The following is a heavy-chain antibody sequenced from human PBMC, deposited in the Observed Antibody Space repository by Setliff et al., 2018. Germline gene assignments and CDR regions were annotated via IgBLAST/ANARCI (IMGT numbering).Heavy chain of an antibody. CDR3: AGGRRYDYGWDFDY. CDR2: ISHSGST. Sequence: SETLSLTCTVSGYSISSGHYWGWIRQPPGKGLEWIRSISHSGSTYYDPSLRSRVTISLDTSKNQFSPKLTSVTAADTADYYCAGGRRYDYGWDFDYWGQGTLVTVS. V-gene: IGHV4-38-2*02. D-gene: IGHD4-17*01. J-gene: IGHJ4*02. CDR1: GYSISSGHY.